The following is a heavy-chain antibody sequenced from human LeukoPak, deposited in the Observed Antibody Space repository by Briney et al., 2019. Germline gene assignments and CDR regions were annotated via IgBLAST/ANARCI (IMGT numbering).Heavy chain of an antibody. Sequence: GGSLRLSCAASGFTFSSYAMSWVRQAPGKGLGWVSAISGSGGSTYYADSVKGRFTISRDNSKNTLYLQVNSLRAEDTAVYYCAKVQGQVIGYYFDYWGQGTLVTVSS. CDR1: GFTFSSYA. CDR2: ISGSGGST. J-gene: IGHJ4*02. V-gene: IGHV3-23*01. D-gene: IGHD3/OR15-3a*01. CDR3: AKVQGQVIGYYFDY.